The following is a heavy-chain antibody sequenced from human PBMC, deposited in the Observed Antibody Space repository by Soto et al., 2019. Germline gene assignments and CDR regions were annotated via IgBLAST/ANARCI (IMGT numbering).Heavy chain of an antibody. Sequence: SETLSLTCAVSGGSISGNHWWSWVRQPPGKGLEWIGEIFHAGKTNYNPSLKSQVTISVDRSKNQFSLKLNSVTAADTAVYYCARQRTPDCRGGSCYTWSFDYWGQGALVTVSS. CDR1: GGSISGNHW. CDR3: ARQRTPDCRGGSCYTWSFDY. V-gene: IGHV4-4*02. CDR2: IFHAGKT. D-gene: IGHD2-15*01. J-gene: IGHJ4*02.